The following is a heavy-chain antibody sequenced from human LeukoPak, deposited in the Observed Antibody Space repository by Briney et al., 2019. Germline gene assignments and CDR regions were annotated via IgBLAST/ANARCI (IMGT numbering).Heavy chain of an antibody. D-gene: IGHD3-9*01. CDR2: IKQDGSEK. CDR3: ARLREPYFDWLPQYYFDY. J-gene: IGHJ4*02. V-gene: IGHV3-7*03. CDR1: GFTFSSYW. Sequence: SGGSLRLSCAASGFTFSSYWMSWVRQAPGKGLEWVANIKQDGSEKYYVDSVKGRFTISRDNAKNSLYLQMNSLRAEDTAVYSCARLREPYFDWLPQYYFDYWGQGTLVTVSS.